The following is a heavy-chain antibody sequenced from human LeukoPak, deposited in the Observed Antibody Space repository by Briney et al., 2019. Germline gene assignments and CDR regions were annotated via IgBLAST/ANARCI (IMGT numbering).Heavy chain of an antibody. CDR2: ISWDGGST. CDR3: AKGEWELLGGVFDY. CDR1: GFTFDDYT. J-gene: IGHJ4*02. V-gene: IGHV3-43*01. D-gene: IGHD1-26*01. Sequence: GGSLRLSCAASGFTFDDYTMHWVRQALGKGLEWVSLISWDGGSTYYADSVKGRFTISRDNSKNSLYLQMNSLRTEDTALYYCAKGEWELLGGVFDYWGQGTLVTVSS.